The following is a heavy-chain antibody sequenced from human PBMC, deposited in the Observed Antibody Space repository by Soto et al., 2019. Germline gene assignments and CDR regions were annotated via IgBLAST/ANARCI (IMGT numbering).Heavy chain of an antibody. D-gene: IGHD1-20*01. Sequence: ASVKVSCKASGYTFTSYGISWVRQAPGQGLEWMGWISAYNGNTNYAQKLQGRVTMTTDTSTSTAYMELRSLRSDDTAVYYCARDREGYDWNDWLLDYWGQGTLVTVSS. CDR2: ISAYNGNT. CDR3: ARDREGYDWNDWLLDY. CDR1: GYTFTSYG. J-gene: IGHJ4*02. V-gene: IGHV1-18*01.